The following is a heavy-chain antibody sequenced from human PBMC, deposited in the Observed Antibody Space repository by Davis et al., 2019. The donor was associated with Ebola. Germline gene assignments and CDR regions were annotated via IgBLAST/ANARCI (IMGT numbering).Heavy chain of an antibody. D-gene: IGHD4-17*01. Sequence: PSETLSLTCTVSGGSISSSSYYWGWIRQPPGKGLEWIGSIYYSGSTYYNPSLKSRVTISVDTSKNQFSLKLSSVTAADTAVYYCARLPTVTTFSRLYYGMDVWGQGTTVTVSS. CDR1: GGSISSSSYY. J-gene: IGHJ6*02. CDR3: ARLPTVTTFSRLYYGMDV. V-gene: IGHV4-39*01. CDR2: IYYSGST.